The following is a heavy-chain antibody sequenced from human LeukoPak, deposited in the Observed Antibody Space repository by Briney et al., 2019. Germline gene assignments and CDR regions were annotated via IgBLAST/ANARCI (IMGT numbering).Heavy chain of an antibody. CDR2: MNPNSGNT. CDR3: ARRLGYCSDGSCYSLNY. J-gene: IGHJ4*02. CDR1: RYTFTSYD. D-gene: IGHD2-15*01. Sequence: ASVKVSCKASRYTFTSYDINWVRQATGQGLEWMGWMNPNSGNTGYAQRFQGRVAMTRNSSISTAYMELSSLRSEDTAVLYCARRLGYCSDGSCYSLNYWGQGTLVTVSS. V-gene: IGHV1-8*01.